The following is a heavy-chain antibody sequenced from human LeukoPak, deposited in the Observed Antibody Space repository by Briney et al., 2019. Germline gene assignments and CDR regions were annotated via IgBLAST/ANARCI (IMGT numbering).Heavy chain of an antibody. CDR1: GFTFSSYW. D-gene: IGHD7-27*01. J-gene: IGHJ4*02. Sequence: PGGSLRLSCAASGFTFSSYWMHWVRQGSGKGLVWVSRINSDVSSTSYADSVKGRFTISRDNAKNTLYLQMNTLRAEDTAVYYCVSIPGDWGQGILVTVSS. CDR3: VSIPGD. CDR2: INSDVSST. V-gene: IGHV3-74*01.